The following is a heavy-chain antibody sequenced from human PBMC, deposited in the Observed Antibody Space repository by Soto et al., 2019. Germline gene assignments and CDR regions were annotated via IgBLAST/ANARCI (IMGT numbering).Heavy chain of an antibody. CDR3: ARDRHYYDSSGYYPY. CDR1: GGTFSSYA. Sequence: GASVKVSCKASGGTFSSYAISWVRQAPGQGLEWMGGIIPIFGTANYAQKFQGRATITADESTSTAYMELSSLRSEDTAVYYCARDRHYYDSSGYYPYWGQGTLVTVSS. J-gene: IGHJ4*02. D-gene: IGHD3-22*01. CDR2: IIPIFGTA. V-gene: IGHV1-69*13.